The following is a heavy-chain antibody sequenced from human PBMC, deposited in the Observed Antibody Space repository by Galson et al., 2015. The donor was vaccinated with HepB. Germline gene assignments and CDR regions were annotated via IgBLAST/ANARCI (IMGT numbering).Heavy chain of an antibody. J-gene: IGHJ5*01. CDR2: AHSSGRT. CDR1: GGSIGSHF. D-gene: IGHD3-3*01. CDR3: ARDTYCPDIYAEYYEDYFDS. Sequence: DTLSLTCTVSGGSIGSHFWSWIRQPPGKGLEWVGYAHSSGRTNSNPSLKSRVTLSIDTSKDQFSLKMRSVTTADTAVYYCARDTYCPDIYAEYYEDYFDSWGHGILVTVSS. V-gene: IGHV4-59*11.